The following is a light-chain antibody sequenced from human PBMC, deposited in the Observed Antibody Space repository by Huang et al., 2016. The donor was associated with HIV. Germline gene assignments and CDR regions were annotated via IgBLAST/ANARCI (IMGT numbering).Light chain of an antibody. V-gene: IGKV1-5*03. Sequence: DIQMTQSPSTLSASVGDRVTITGRASQNINTWLAWYQQKPGKAPDLLIYRASSLQVGVPSIFTGSGSGTEFTLTITSLQPDDLGTYYCQQYNTYLYTFGQGTKLEI. J-gene: IGKJ2*01. CDR1: QNINTW. CDR2: RAS. CDR3: QQYNTYLYT.